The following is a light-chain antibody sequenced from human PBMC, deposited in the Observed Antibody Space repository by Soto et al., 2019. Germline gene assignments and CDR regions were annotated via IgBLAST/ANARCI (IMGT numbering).Light chain of an antibody. Sequence: QSALTQPPSASGSPGQSVTISCTGTSRDVGGYNYVSWYQQHPGKAPKLMIYQVTKRPSGVPDRFSASKSGNTASLTVSGLQAEDEAHYYCTSYAGDNNVVFGGGTKVTVL. CDR2: QVT. J-gene: IGLJ2*01. CDR3: TSYAGDNNVV. CDR1: SRDVGGYNY. V-gene: IGLV2-8*01.